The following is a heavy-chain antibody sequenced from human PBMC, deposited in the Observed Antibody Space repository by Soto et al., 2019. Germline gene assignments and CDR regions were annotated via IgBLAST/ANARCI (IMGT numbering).Heavy chain of an antibody. CDR1: GFPFRSYG. J-gene: IGHJ4*02. CDR2: ISYDGSIK. CDR3: AKDEGDIAVVPPGTIDF. D-gene: IGHD2-2*01. V-gene: IGHV3-30*18. Sequence: QVYLVESGGGVVQPGRSLRLSCAASGFPFRSYGMHWVRQAPGKGLEWVALISYDGSIKSYADSVKGRFTISRDNFKETLFLEMNSPSRDDTAVYFCAKDEGDIAVVPPGTIDFWGQGTLVIVSS.